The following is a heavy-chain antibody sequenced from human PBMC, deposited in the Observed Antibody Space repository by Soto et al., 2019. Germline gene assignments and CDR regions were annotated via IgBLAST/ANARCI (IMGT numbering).Heavy chain of an antibody. CDR1: GFTFINSA. Sequence: SVKVSFKASGFTFINSAIQWVRQARGQRLEWMGWIVVGSGHINYAQKFQERLSITRDMSTSTAYMELSSLTLEDTAVYYCAAVQGGGATFHFWGPGTLVTVSS. CDR2: IVVGSGHI. V-gene: IGHV1-58*02. D-gene: IGHD1-26*01. J-gene: IGHJ4*02. CDR3: AAVQGGGATFHF.